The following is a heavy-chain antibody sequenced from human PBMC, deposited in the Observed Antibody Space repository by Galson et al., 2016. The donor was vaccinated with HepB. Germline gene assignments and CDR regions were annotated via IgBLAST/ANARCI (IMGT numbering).Heavy chain of an antibody. Sequence: SETLSLTCTVSGGSISSESYYWGWIRQPPGKGLEWIGAIYYGGNTHYHSSLKSRVTISVDTSKNQFSLKLRSVSAADTAVYYCARELRAAGGHYPDYWGQGTLVTVSS. V-gene: IGHV4-39*02. CDR2: IYYGGNT. CDR3: ARELRAAGGHYPDY. D-gene: IGHD6-13*01. CDR1: GGSISSESYY. J-gene: IGHJ4*02.